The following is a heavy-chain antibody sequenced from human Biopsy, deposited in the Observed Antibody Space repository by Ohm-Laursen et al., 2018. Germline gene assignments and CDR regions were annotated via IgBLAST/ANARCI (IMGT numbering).Heavy chain of an antibody. CDR2: VVWDDYK. CDR3: ARTPILIVSAGLVYRHRRHLQGMDV. D-gene: IGHD6-13*01. Sequence: PTQTLTLTSSFSGFSLSARGMCVRWIRQAPGKALEWLARVVWDDYKDYSASLQTKLSISKDTSNDQVVLTVNNVDPADTATYYCARTPILIVSAGLVYRHRRHLQGMDVWGQGIAVTVS. J-gene: IGHJ6*02. V-gene: IGHV2-70*11. CDR1: GFSLSARGMC.